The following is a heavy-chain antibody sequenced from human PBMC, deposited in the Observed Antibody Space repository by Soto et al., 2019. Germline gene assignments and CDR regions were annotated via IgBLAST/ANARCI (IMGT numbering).Heavy chain of an antibody. Sequence: SETLSLTCAVYGGSFSGYYWSWIRQPPGKGLEWIGEINHSGSTNYNPSLKSRVTISVDTSKNQFSLKLSSVTAADTAVYYCARGRVYNYDFWSGSRGWYFDYWGRGTLVTVSS. CDR3: ARGRVYNYDFWSGSRGWYFDY. CDR1: GGSFSGYY. J-gene: IGHJ4*02. D-gene: IGHD3-3*01. CDR2: INHSGST. V-gene: IGHV4-34*01.